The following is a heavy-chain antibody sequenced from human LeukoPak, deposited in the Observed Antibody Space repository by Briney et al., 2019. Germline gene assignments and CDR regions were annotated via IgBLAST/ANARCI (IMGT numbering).Heavy chain of an antibody. CDR3: ARGEGYYDSSGYFRY. V-gene: IGHV4-34*01. Sequence: SETLSLTCAVYGGSFSGYYWSWIRQPPGKGLEWIGEINHSGSTNYSPSLKSRVTISVDTSKNQFSLKLSSVTAADTAVYYCARGEGYYDSSGYFRYWGQGTLVTVSS. D-gene: IGHD3-22*01. CDR2: INHSGST. J-gene: IGHJ4*02. CDR1: GGSFSGYY.